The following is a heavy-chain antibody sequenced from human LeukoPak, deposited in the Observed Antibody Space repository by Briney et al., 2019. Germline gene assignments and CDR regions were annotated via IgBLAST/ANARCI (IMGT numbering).Heavy chain of an antibody. CDR3: ARSSNYDFWSDFDY. CDR1: GFTFSSYG. CDR2: ISGSGGST. Sequence: GGSLRLSCAASGFTFSSYGMSWVRQAPGKGLEWVPAISGSGGSTYYADSVKGRFTISRDNSKNTLYLQMNSLRAEDTAVYYCARSSNYDFWSDFDYWGQGTLVTVSS. J-gene: IGHJ4*02. V-gene: IGHV3-23*01. D-gene: IGHD3-3*01.